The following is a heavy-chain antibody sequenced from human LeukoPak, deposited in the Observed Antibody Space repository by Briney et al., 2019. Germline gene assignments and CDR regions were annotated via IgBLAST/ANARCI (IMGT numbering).Heavy chain of an antibody. J-gene: IGHJ4*02. V-gene: IGHV1-69*04. CDR3: AREPGGSGYYDY. CDR2: IIPILGIA. CDR1: GGTFSSYT. D-gene: IGHD3-22*01. Sequence: SVKVSCKASGGTFSSYTISWVRQAPGQGLEWMGGIIPILGIANYAQKFQGRVTITADKSTSTAYMELSSLRSEDTAVYYCAREPGGSGYYDYWGQGTLVTVSS.